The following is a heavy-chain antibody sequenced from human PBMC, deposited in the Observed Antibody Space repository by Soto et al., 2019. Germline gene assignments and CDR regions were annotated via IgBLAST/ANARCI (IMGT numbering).Heavy chain of an antibody. J-gene: IGHJ4*02. CDR1: GFTFSSYG. Sequence: QVQLVESGGGVVQPGRSLRLSCGASGFTFSSYGMHWVRQAPGKGLEWVAVIWYDGSNKYYADSVKGRFTISRDNSKNTLYLQMNSLTAEDTAVYYWASGDYGDNTRVDNWGQGTRVTVSS. CDR2: IWYDGSNK. V-gene: IGHV3-33*01. CDR3: ASGDYGDNTRVDN. D-gene: IGHD4-17*01.